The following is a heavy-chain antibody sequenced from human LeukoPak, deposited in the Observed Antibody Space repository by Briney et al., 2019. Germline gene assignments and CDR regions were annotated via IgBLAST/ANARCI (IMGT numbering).Heavy chain of an antibody. V-gene: IGHV4-31*03. CDR3: ARAAWRGSNSRDAFDI. D-gene: IGHD4/OR15-4a*01. J-gene: IGHJ3*02. Sequence: SETLSLTCTVSVGSISSGGDYRSLIRQHPGKGLEWIGYIYYTGTTYYNPSLKSRLTISVDTSKNQFSLNLSSMTAADTAVYYCARAAWRGSNSRDAFDIWGQGTVVTVSS. CDR2: IYYTGTT. CDR1: VGSISSGGDY.